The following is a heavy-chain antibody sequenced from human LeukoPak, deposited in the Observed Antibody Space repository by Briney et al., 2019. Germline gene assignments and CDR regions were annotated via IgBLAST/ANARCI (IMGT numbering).Heavy chain of an antibody. V-gene: IGHV3-21*01. D-gene: IGHD6-6*01. J-gene: IGHJ6*03. CDR1: GFTFSSYW. Sequence: GGSLRLSCAASGFTFSSYWMSWVRQAPGKGLEWVSSISSSSSYIYYADSVKGRFTISRDNAKNSLYLQMNSLRAEDTAVYYCARDLAARPFYYYYYMDVWGKGTTVTVSS. CDR2: ISSSSSYI. CDR3: ARDLAARPFYYYYYMDV.